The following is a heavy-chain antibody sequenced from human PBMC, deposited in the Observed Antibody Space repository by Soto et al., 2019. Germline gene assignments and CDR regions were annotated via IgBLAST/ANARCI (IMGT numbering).Heavy chain of an antibody. CDR2: ISYSGSA. J-gene: IGHJ4*02. D-gene: IGHD1-26*01. Sequence: SETLSLTCTVSGGSISSGNYYWSWIRQPPGKGLEWIGFISYSGSAYYNASPKSRLTISVDTSKNTLYLQMNSLSAEDTAVYYCARDRFSGGYWPGRLLDFWGQGTLVTVSS. V-gene: IGHV4-30-4*02. CDR3: ARDRFSGGYWPGRLLDF. CDR1: GGSISSGNYY.